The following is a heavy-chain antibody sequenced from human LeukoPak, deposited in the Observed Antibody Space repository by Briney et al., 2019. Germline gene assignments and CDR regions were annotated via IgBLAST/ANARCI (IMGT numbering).Heavy chain of an antibody. CDR3: TTDFDTPASCSSTSCDIGGAYYYYYMDV. CDR2: IKNKTDGGTT. J-gene: IGHJ6*03. Sequence: GGSLRLSCAASGFTFSNAWMSWVRQAPGKGLEWVGRIKNKTDGGTTDYAAPVKGRFTISRDDSKNTLYLQMNSLKTEDTAVYYCTTDFDTPASCSSTSCDIGGAYYYYYMDVWGKGTTVTVSS. CDR1: GFTFSNAW. V-gene: IGHV3-15*01. D-gene: IGHD2-2*02.